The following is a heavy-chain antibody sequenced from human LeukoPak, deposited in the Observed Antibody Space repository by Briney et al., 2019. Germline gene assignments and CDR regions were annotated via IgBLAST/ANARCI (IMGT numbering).Heavy chain of an antibody. CDR2: IKQDGSEK. Sequence: PGGSLRLSCAASGFTFSSYYMTWVRLAPGKGLEWVANIKQDGSEKFYVDSVKGRFTISRDNTRNSLYLLMNSLRVEDTAVYYCARGWVTDLWGQGTLVTVSS. V-gene: IGHV3-7*03. CDR1: GFTFSSYY. J-gene: IGHJ5*02. D-gene: IGHD6-19*01. CDR3: ARGWVTDL.